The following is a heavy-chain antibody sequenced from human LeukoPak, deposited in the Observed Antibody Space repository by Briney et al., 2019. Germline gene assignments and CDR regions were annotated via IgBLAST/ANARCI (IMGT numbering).Heavy chain of an antibody. D-gene: IGHD6-13*01. Sequence: GASVKVSCKASGYTFTTYGISWVQQAPGQGLEWMGWISNSDTNYAQKLQGRVTMTTDTSTSTAYMELRSLRSDDTAVYYCARAGGNSSWYGRVVYYMDVWGKGTTVTVSS. CDR3: ARAGGNSSWYGRVVYYMDV. CDR1: GYTFTTYG. V-gene: IGHV1-18*01. J-gene: IGHJ6*03. CDR2: ISNSDT.